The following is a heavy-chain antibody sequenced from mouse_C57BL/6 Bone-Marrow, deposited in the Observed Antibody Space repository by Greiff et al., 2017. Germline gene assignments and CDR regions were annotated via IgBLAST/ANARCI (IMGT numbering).Heavy chain of an antibody. CDR1: GYTFTSYW. D-gene: IGHD1-1*01. CDR3: ARNYYYGSTSYAMDY. Sequence: QVPLQQPGAELVMPGASVKLSCKASGYTFTSYWMHWVKQRPGQGLEWIGEIDPSDSYTNYNQKFKGKSTLTVDKSSSTAYMQLSSLTSEDSAVYYCARNYYYGSTSYAMDYWGQGTSVTVAS. J-gene: IGHJ4*01. V-gene: IGHV1-69*01. CDR2: IDPSDSYT.